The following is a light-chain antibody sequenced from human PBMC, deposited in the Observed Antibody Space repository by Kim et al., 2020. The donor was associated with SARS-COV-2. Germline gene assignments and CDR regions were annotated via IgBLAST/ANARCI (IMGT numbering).Light chain of an antibody. CDR3: QSYDSSLSGYV. V-gene: IGLV1-40*01. Sequence: QRVTISCTWSNSNIGAGYDVHWYQQLPGTAPKLLIYGNSNRPSGVPDRFSGSKSGTSASLAITALQAEDEADYYCQSYDSSLSGYVFGTGTKVTVL. J-gene: IGLJ1*01. CDR2: GNS. CDR1: NSNIGAGYD.